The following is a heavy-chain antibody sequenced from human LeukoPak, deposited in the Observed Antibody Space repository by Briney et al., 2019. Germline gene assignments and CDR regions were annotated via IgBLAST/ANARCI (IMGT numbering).Heavy chain of an antibody. CDR2: ISGSGGST. J-gene: IGHJ6*01. CDR1: GFTFSSYA. V-gene: IGHV3-23*01. Sequence: GGSLRLSCAASGFTFSSYAMSWVRQAPGKGLEWVSAISGSGGSTYYADSVKGRFTISRDNSKNTLSLQMNSLRAEDTAVYYCAKGAAAGLYYYGMDVWGKGTTVTVSS. CDR3: AKGAAAGLYYYGMDV. D-gene: IGHD6-13*01.